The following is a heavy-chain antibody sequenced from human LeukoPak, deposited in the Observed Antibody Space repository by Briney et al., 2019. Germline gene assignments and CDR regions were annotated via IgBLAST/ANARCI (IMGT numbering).Heavy chain of an antibody. Sequence: PGGSLKLSCAASGFTFSCSAMHRVRQASGKGLEWVGRIRSEANSYATVYAASVKGRFTISRDDSKNTAYLQMNSLKTEDTAVYYWTRRNEIGRNGDAFDIWGQGTMVTVSS. J-gene: IGHJ3*02. CDR3: TRRNEIGRNGDAFDI. CDR2: IRSEANSYAT. D-gene: IGHD1-1*01. CDR1: GFTFSCSA. V-gene: IGHV3-73*01.